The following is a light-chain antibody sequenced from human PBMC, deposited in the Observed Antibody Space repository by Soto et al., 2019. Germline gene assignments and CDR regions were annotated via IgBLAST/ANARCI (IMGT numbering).Light chain of an antibody. V-gene: IGLV2-8*01. CDR3: SSYAGSNNLV. CDR2: EVS. J-gene: IGLJ2*01. CDR1: SRDVGGYNY. Sequence: QSALTQPPSASGSPGQSVTISCTGTSRDVGGYNYVSWYQQYPGKAPKVMIYEVSKRPSGVPDRFSGSKSGNTASLTVSGLQAEDEADYYCSSYAGSNNLVFGGGTKLTVL.